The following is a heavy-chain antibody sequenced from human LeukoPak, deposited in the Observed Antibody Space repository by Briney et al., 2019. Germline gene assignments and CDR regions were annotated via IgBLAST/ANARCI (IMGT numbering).Heavy chain of an antibody. V-gene: IGHV1-18*01. CDR3: ARAGGSYSPSDY. CDR1: GGTFSSYA. D-gene: IGHD2-21*01. CDR2: INAYNDNT. J-gene: IGHJ4*02. Sequence: GASVKVSCTASGGTFSSYAISWVRQAPGQGLEWMGWINAYNDNTNYAQKFQGRVTMTTDTSTSTAYMELRSLRSDDTAVFYCARAGGSYSPSDYWGQGTLVTVSS.